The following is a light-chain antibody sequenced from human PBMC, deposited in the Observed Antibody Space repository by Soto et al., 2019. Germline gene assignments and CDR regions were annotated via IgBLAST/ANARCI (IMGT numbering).Light chain of an antibody. V-gene: IGLV2-8*01. Sequence: QSALTHRPSASGPPGQSVTISCTGTSSDVGGYNYFSWYQQHPGKAPKLMIYEVNKRPSGVPDRFSGSKSGNTASLTVSGLQAEDEAYYYCSSYAGSKNFGVFGTGTKVTVL. J-gene: IGLJ1*01. CDR3: SSYAGSKNFGV. CDR1: SSDVGGYNY. CDR2: EVN.